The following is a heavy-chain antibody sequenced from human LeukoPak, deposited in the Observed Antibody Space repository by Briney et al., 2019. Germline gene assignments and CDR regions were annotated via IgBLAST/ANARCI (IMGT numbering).Heavy chain of an antibody. Sequence: SETLSLTCSVSGGSINNYYWSWIRQPPGKGLEWIGHIFYSGSTNYNPSLKSRVTISLVMSKNQISLKLSSVTTADTAMYYCARTDDAFHIWGHGTTVTVSS. CDR3: ARTDDAFHI. CDR2: IFYSGST. J-gene: IGHJ3*02. V-gene: IGHV4-59*01. CDR1: GGSINNYY. D-gene: IGHD2-21*02.